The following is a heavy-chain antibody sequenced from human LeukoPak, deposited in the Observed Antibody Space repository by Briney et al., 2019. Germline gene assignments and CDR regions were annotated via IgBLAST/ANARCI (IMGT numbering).Heavy chain of an antibody. Sequence: PGGSLRLSCAASGFTVSSNYMSWVRQAPGKGLEWVSVIYSGGSTYYADSVKGRFTISRDNSKNTLYLQMNSLRAEDTAVYYCARNYYDSSGYYYEDHWGQGTLVTVSS. V-gene: IGHV3-66*01. CDR3: ARNYYDSSGYYYEDH. CDR2: IYSGGST. CDR1: GFTVSSNY. D-gene: IGHD3-22*01. J-gene: IGHJ4*02.